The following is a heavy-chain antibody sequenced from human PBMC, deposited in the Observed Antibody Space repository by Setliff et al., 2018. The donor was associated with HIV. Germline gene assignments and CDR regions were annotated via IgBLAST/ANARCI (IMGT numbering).Heavy chain of an antibody. CDR1: GLTFSNCG. D-gene: IGHD6-6*01. V-gene: IGHV3-30*02. CDR2: IRSDGGSK. CDR3: ARAWAMQQLVPAY. J-gene: IGHJ4*02. Sequence: LRLSCATSGLTFSNCGMHWVRQAPGKGLEWVASIRSDGGSKYYADSVKGRFTISRDNSKNTLYLQTNSLRVEDTAIYYCARAWAMQQLVPAYWGQGTLVTVSS.